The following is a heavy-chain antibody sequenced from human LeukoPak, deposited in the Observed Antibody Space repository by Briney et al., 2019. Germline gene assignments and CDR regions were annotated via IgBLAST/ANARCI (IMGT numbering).Heavy chain of an antibody. CDR3: ARELTLW. Sequence: PGGSLRLSCAASGFTFSSYGMHWVRQAPGKGLEWVAVISYDGSNKYYADSVKGRFTISRDNAKNSLHLQMNSPRAEDTAVYYCARELTLWGGQGTLVTVSS. J-gene: IGHJ4*02. V-gene: IGHV3-30*03. CDR2: ISYDGSNK. CDR1: GFTFSSYG. D-gene: IGHD1-26*01.